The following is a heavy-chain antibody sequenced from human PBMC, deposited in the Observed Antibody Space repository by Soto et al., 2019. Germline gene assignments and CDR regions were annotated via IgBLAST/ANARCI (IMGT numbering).Heavy chain of an antibody. V-gene: IGHV4-39*01. J-gene: IGHJ6*02. Sequence: QLQLQESGPGLVKPSETLSLTCTVSGGSISSSSYYWGWIRQPPGKGLEWIGSIYYSGSTYYNPSLRSRVTISVDTYKNQFSLKLSSVTAADTAVYYCARPGWPRYYYYYGMDVWGQGTTVTVSS. CDR2: IYYSGST. CDR3: ARPGWPRYYYYYGMDV. CDR1: GGSISSSSYY.